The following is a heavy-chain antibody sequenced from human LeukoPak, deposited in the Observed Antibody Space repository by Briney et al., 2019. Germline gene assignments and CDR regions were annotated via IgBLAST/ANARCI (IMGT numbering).Heavy chain of an antibody. V-gene: IGHV1-2*02. D-gene: IGHD6-6*01. CDR1: GYTFTGYH. Sequence: ASVKVSCKASGYTFTGYHMHWVRQAPGQGLEWMGWINSNTGGTNYAQEFQGRVTMTRDTSIITAYMDLSILSADDTAVYYCARENSSSSANAFDIWGQGTMVSVSS. J-gene: IGHJ3*02. CDR2: INSNTGGT. CDR3: ARENSSSSANAFDI.